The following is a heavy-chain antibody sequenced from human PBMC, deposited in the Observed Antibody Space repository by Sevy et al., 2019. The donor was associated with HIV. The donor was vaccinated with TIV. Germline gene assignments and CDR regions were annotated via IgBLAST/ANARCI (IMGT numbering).Heavy chain of an antibody. J-gene: IGHJ3*02. CDR2: VYYTGGT. CDR3: ARRNEFDI. CDR1: GGAINSDH. Sequence: SETLSLTCTVSGGAINSDHWNWIRQPPGKGLEWIGYVYYTGGTNYNPSLKNPVTISVDRTKNQFSIKLTSVTAADTAVYYCARRNEFDIWGQGTMVTVSS. V-gene: IGHV4-59*08.